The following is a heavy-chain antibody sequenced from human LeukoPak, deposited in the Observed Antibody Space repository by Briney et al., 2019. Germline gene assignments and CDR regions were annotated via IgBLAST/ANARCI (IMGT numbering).Heavy chain of an antibody. CDR3: AKDLYNIAVAGTRAFDI. CDR2: IMYEGTSK. Sequence: PGGSLRLSCAASGFTFNNYGIHWVRQAPGKGLEWVSFIMYEGTSKYYADSVKGRFTISRDNSKNTLYLQMNSLRAEDTAVYYCAKDLYNIAVAGTRAFDIWGQGTMVTVSS. CDR1: GFTFNNYG. J-gene: IGHJ3*02. D-gene: IGHD6-19*01. V-gene: IGHV3-30*02.